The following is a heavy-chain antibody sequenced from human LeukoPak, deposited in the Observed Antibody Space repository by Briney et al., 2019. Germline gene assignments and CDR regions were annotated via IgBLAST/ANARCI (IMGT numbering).Heavy chain of an antibody. J-gene: IGHJ4*02. CDR2: INAGNGNT. CDR3: ARRGTVPNLDY. Sequence: ASVKVSCKASGYIFTNYPIHWVRQAPGQRLLWMGWINAGNGNTKYSQDFQGRVTITRDTSATTVYLDLSSLRFEDTAIYYCARRGTVPNLDYWGQGTLVTVSS. CDR1: GYIFTNYP. D-gene: IGHD3-16*01. V-gene: IGHV1-3*03.